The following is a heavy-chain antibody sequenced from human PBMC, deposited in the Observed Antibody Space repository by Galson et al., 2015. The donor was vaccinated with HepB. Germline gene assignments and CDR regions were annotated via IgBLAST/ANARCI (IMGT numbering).Heavy chain of an antibody. D-gene: IGHD6-19*01. CDR1: GFTFDDYT. Sequence: SLRLSCAASGFTFDDYTMHWVRQAPGKGLEWVSLISWDGGSTYYADSVKGRFTISRDNSKNSLYLQMNSLRTEDTALYYCATPGIAVAGTLEKDAFDIWGQGTMVTVSS. V-gene: IGHV3-43*01. J-gene: IGHJ3*02. CDR3: ATPGIAVAGTLEKDAFDI. CDR2: ISWDGGST.